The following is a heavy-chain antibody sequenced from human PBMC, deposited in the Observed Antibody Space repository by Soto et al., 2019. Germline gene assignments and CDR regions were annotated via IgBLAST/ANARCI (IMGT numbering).Heavy chain of an antibody. V-gene: IGHV4-59*01. CDR1: GGSISSYY. D-gene: IGHD6-19*01. CDR3: ARDQPGGWARSFDY. CDR2: IYYSGST. J-gene: IGHJ4*02. Sequence: SETLSLTCTVSGGSISSYYWSWIRQPPGKGLEWIGYIYYSGSTNYNPSLKSRVTISVDTSKNQFSLKLSSVTAADTAVYYCARDQPGGWARSFDYWGQGTLVTVSS.